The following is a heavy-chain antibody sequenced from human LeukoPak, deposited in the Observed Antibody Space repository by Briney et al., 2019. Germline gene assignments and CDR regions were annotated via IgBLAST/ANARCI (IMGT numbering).Heavy chain of an antibody. CDR1: GYTFTSYD. Sequence: ASVKVSCKASGYTFTSYDINWVRQATGQGLEWMGWMNLNSGNTGYAQKFQGRVTITRNTSISTAYMELSSLRSEDTAVYYCARGGYTAAGKLDYWGQGTLVTVSS. D-gene: IGHD5-12*01. J-gene: IGHJ4*02. CDR3: ARGGYTAAGKLDY. V-gene: IGHV1-8*03. CDR2: MNLNSGNT.